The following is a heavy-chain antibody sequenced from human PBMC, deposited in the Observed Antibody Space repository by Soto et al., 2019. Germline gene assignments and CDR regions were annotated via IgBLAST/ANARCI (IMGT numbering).Heavy chain of an antibody. CDR3: ARQGRIVVVPAALDY. CDR2: INHSGST. V-gene: IGHV4-34*01. Sequence: PSETLSLTCAVYGGSFSGYYWSWIRQPPGKGLEWIGEINHSGSTNYNPSLKSRVTISVDTSKNQFSLKLSSVTAADTAVYYCARQGRIVVVPAALDYWGQGTPVTVSS. J-gene: IGHJ4*02. CDR1: GGSFSGYY. D-gene: IGHD2-2*01.